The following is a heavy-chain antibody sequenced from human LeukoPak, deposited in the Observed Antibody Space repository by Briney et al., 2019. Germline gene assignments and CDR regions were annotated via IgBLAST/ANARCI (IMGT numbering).Heavy chain of an antibody. CDR3: ARGTYYYDY. J-gene: IGHJ4*02. Sequence: PGGSLRLSCAASGFTFRDYWMTWVRQAPGKGLEWVANINQDGSEKYYVDSVKGRFTISRDNANNSLYLKRNSLRPEDTAVYYCARGTYYYDYWGQGNLVTVSS. V-gene: IGHV3-7*05. CDR2: INQDGSEK. CDR1: GFTFRDYW.